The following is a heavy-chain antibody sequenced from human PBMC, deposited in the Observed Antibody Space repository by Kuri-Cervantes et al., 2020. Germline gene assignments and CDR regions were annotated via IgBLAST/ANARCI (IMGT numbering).Heavy chain of an antibody. J-gene: IGHJ6*03. V-gene: IGHV3-23*01. Sequence: GGSLRLSCAASGFTFSSYAMSWVRQAPGKGLEWVSAISGSGGSTYYADSVKGRFTISRDNSKNTLYLQMNSLRAEDTAVYYCAKEGDCSSTSCYRRFYYYYYMDVWGKGTTVTVSS. D-gene: IGHD2-2*01. CDR1: GFTFSSYA. CDR3: AKEGDCSSTSCYRRFYYYYYMDV. CDR2: ISGSGGST.